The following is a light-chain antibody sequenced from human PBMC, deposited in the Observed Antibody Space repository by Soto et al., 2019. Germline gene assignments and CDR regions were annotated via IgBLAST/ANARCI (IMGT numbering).Light chain of an antibody. CDR2: GAS. CDR1: QSVIIN. CDR3: QQHNNWPPWT. V-gene: IGKV3-15*01. J-gene: IGKJ1*01. Sequence: EIQMTQSPSTLSVTPGERASLSCRASQSVIINLALYQYTPGQAPRLLIYGASTRATGVPARFSCSGSGTESTLTLSILQSEDFAVYTCQQHNNWPPWTFGQGTKVDIK.